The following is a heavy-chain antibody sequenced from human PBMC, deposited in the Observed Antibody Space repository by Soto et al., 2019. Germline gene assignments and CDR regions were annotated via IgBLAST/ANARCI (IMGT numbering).Heavy chain of an antibody. CDR3: ARAISGYVS. J-gene: IGHJ5*02. CDR2: INTGNGNT. D-gene: IGHD5-12*01. CDR1: GITYTTYA. Sequence: QGQLVQSGAEVKKPGASVKVACKASGITYTTYAIHWVRQAPGQGLGWMGWINTGNGNTRYSQRFQGRVTLTTDTSASTAYMDVSSLTSEDTAVYYCARAISGYVSWGQGTLITVSS. V-gene: IGHV1-3*04.